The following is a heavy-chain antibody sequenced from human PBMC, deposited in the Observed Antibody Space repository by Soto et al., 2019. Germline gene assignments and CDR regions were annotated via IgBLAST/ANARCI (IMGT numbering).Heavy chain of an antibody. CDR1: GFTFISYW. V-gene: IGHV3-74*01. Sequence: GGSLRLSCAASGFTFISYWMHWVRKAPGKGLVWVSRINSDGSSTSYADSVKGRFTISRDNAKNTLYLQMNSLRAEDTAVYYCAREKAVAGTPVYYYYYGMDVWGQGTTVTVSS. CDR2: INSDGSST. CDR3: AREKAVAGTPVYYYYYGMDV. J-gene: IGHJ6*02. D-gene: IGHD6-19*01.